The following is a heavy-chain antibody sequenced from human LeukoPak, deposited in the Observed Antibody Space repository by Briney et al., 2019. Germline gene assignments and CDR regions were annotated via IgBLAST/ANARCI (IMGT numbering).Heavy chain of an antibody. D-gene: IGHD3/OR15-3a*01. CDR1: GGSISSYY. V-gene: IGHV4-59*01. CDR2: IYYSGST. CDR3: ARGRTGRTFDY. J-gene: IGHJ4*02. Sequence: PSETLSLTCTVSGGSISSYYWSWIRQPPGKGLEWIGYIYYSGSTNYNPSLKSRVTISVDTSKNQFSLKLSSVTAADTAVYYGARGRTGRTFDYWGQGTLVTVSS.